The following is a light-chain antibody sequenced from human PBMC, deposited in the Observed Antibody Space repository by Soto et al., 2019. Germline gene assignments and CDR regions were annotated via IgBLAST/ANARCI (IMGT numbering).Light chain of an antibody. CDR1: QSITTW. J-gene: IGKJ4*01. Sequence: DIQMTQSPSTLSASVGERVTITCRASQSITTWLAWYQQKPGKAPKLLIYKASSLEGGVPSRFSGSGSGTEFNITISSLQPDDFATYYRKQYNTYPLTFGGGTTVEIK. V-gene: IGKV1-5*03. CDR3: KQYNTYPLT. CDR2: KAS.